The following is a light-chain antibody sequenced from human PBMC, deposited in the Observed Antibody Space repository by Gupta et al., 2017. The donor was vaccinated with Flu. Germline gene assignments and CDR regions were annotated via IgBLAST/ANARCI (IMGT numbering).Light chain of an antibody. CDR1: SSDVGGYNY. CDR2: EVS. CDR3: SSDTSRHTVL. J-gene: IGLJ2*01. V-gene: IGLV2-14*01. Sequence: SALTQPASGSGSPGRSITISCTGTSSDVGGYNYVYWYQQHPGEAPKLMIYEVSTRTPGVSTRFSGSKSGNPASLTIYGRQEEDEADYYCSSDTSRHTVLFGGGTKLTVL.